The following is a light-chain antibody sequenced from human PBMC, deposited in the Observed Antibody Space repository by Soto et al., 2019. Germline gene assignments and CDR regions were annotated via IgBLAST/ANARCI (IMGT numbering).Light chain of an antibody. CDR2: GAS. CDR1: QSVSSSY. Sequence: EIVLTQSPGTLSLSPGERATLSCRASQSVSSSYLAWYQQKPGQAPRLLFYGASSRATGIPDRFSGSGSGTDFTLTTSRLEPEDFAVYYCQQYGSSPMYTFGQGTKLEIK. V-gene: IGKV3-20*01. J-gene: IGKJ2*01. CDR3: QQYGSSPMYT.